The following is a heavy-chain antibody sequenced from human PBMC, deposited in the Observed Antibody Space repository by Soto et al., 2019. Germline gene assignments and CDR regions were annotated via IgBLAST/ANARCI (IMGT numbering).Heavy chain of an antibody. Sequence: PGESLKISCAASGFTFSSYAMSWVRQAPGKGLEWVSAISGSGGSTYYADSVKGRFTISRDNSKNTLYLQMNSLRAEDTAVYYCAKGEPYSSGGNLFDPWDQGTLVSVSS. J-gene: IGHJ5*02. CDR2: ISGSGGST. V-gene: IGHV3-23*01. CDR3: AKGEPYSSGGNLFDP. D-gene: IGHD6-19*01. CDR1: GFTFSSYA.